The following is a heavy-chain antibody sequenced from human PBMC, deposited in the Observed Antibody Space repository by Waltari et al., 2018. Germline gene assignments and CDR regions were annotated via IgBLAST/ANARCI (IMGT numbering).Heavy chain of an antibody. CDR1: GYTFTSYD. J-gene: IGHJ3*02. Sequence: QVQLVQSGAEVKKPGASVKVSCKASGYTFTSYDINWVRQATGQGIEWMGWMNPNRVNTGYAQKFQGRVTMTRTTSISTAYMELSSLRSEDTAVYYCARVGNYYDSSGYYLDAFDIWGQGTMVTVSS. CDR2: MNPNRVNT. CDR3: ARVGNYYDSSGYYLDAFDI. D-gene: IGHD3-22*01. V-gene: IGHV1-8*01.